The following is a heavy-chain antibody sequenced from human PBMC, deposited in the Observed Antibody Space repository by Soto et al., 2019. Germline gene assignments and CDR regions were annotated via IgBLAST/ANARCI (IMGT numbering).Heavy chain of an antibody. J-gene: IGHJ4*02. Sequence: GESHKIPYKGSGCNFTNYWIGWVRQMPGKGLEWMGIIYPGDSDTRYSLSFQGQVTISADKSISTAYLQWSSLKASDTAMYYCASNSRGYSYGYSDYWGQGTLVTVSS. D-gene: IGHD5-18*01. CDR1: GCNFTNYW. CDR3: ASNSRGYSYGYSDY. V-gene: IGHV5-51*01. CDR2: IYPGDSDT.